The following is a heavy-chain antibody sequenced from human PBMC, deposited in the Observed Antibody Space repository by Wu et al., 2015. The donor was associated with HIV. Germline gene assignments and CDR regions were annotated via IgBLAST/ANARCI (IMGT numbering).Heavy chain of an antibody. V-gene: IGHV1-69*12. Sequence: QVQLVQSGAEVKKPGSSVKVSCKASGGTFSSYAISWVRQAPGQGLEWMGGIIPIFGTANYAQKFQGRVTITADESTSTAYMELSSLRSEDTAVYYCARLLNIAAAAAYYMDVWGKGTTVTVSS. CDR2: IIPIFGTA. D-gene: IGHD6-13*01. CDR3: ARLLNIAAAAAYYMDV. J-gene: IGHJ6*03. CDR1: GGTFSSYA.